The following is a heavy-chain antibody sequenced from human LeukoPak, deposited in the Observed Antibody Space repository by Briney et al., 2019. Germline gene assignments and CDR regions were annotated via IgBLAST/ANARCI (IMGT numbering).Heavy chain of an antibody. CDR2: IIASSDYK. V-gene: IGHV3-21*04. CDR1: GISFSTYN. D-gene: IGHD3-22*01. CDR3: ARDSYDSRGYFYPGDY. J-gene: IGHJ4*02. Sequence: AGGSLRLSCAAPGISFSTYNMDWVRQAPGKGLEWVSSIIASSDYKYYADSVKGRFTISRDNAKNSLYLQMNSLRAEDTAVYYCARDSYDSRGYFYPGDYWGQGTLVTVSS.